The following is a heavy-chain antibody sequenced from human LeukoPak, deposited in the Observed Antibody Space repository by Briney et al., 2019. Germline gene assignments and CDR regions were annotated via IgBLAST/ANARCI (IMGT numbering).Heavy chain of an antibody. CDR2: INPNSGGT. CDR1: GYTFTGYY. CDR3: ARAATTPGYSGYDFWLGYYYYYMDV. Sequence: ASVKVSCKASGYTFTGYYMHWVRQAPGQGLEWTGWINPNSGGTNYAQKLQGRVTMTTDTSTSTAYMELRSLRSDDTAVYYCARAATTPGYSGYDFWLGYYYYYMDVWGKGTTVTVSS. J-gene: IGHJ6*03. V-gene: IGHV1-2*02. D-gene: IGHD5-12*01.